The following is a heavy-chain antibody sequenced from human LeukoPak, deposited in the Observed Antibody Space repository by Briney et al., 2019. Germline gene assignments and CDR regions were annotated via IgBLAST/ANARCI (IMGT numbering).Heavy chain of an antibody. Sequence: SETLSLTCTVSGGSISSYYWSWIRQPPGKGLEWLGYIYYSGSTNYNPSLKSRVTISVDTSKNQFSLKLSSVTAADTAVYYCARDHYYDSTGYGMDVWGQGTTVTVSS. CDR1: GGSISSYY. CDR2: IYYSGST. CDR3: ARDHYYDSTGYGMDV. D-gene: IGHD3-22*01. J-gene: IGHJ6*02. V-gene: IGHV4-59*01.